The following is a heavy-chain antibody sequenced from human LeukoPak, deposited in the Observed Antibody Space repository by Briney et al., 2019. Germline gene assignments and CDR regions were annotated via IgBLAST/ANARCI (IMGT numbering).Heavy chain of an antibody. CDR3: AELGITMIGGV. CDR2: ISSSSSYI. D-gene: IGHD3-10*02. J-gene: IGHJ6*04. Sequence: GGSLRLSCAASGFTFSSYSMNWVRQAPGKGLEWVSSISSSSSYICYADSVKGRFTIPRDNAKNSLYLQMNSLRAEDTAVYYCAELGITMIGGVWGKGTTVTISS. CDR1: GFTFSSYS. V-gene: IGHV3-21*01.